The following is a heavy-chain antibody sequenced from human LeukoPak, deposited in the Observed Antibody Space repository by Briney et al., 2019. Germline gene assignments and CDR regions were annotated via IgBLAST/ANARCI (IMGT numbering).Heavy chain of an antibody. CDR2: ISGSGGST. CDR1: GFTFSSYA. CDR3: AKISQDKSHNLDIVVVPAAIPSGWFDP. V-gene: IGHV3-23*01. Sequence: SGGSLRLSCAASGFTFSSYAMSWVRQAPGKGLEWVSAISGSGGSTYYADSVKGRFTISRDNSKNTLYLQMNSLRAEDTAVYYCAKISQDKSHNLDIVVVPAAIPSGWFDPWGQGTLVTVSS. D-gene: IGHD2-2*03. J-gene: IGHJ5*02.